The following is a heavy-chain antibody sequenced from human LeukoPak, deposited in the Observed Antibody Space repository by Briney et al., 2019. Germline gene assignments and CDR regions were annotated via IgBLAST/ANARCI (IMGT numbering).Heavy chain of an antibody. V-gene: IGHV3-21*01. D-gene: IGHD3-3*01. J-gene: IGHJ4*02. CDR1: GFTFSRYN. CDR3: AREYESDY. CDR2: ISTSGSYI. Sequence: GGSLRLSCAASGFTFSRYNMNWVRHAPGKGLEWVSSISTSGSYIYYAESVKGRFTISRDNAENSLYLQMNSLRAEDTAVYDCAREYESDYWGQGTLVTVSS.